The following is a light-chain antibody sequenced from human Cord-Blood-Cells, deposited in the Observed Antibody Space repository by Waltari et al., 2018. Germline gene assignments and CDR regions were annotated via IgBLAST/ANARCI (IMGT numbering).Light chain of an antibody. Sequence: DIQMTQSPSSLSAPVGDRFTITCRASQSISSYLNWYQQNPGKAPKLLIYAASSLQSGVPSRFSGSESGTDFTLTISSRQPEDFATYYCQQSYSTPLTFGGGTKVEI. CDR2: AAS. CDR1: QSISSY. J-gene: IGKJ4*01. V-gene: IGKV1-39*01. CDR3: QQSYSTPLT.